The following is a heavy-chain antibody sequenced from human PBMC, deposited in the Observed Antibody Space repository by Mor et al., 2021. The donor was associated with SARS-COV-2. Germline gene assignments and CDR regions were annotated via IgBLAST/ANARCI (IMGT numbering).Heavy chain of an antibody. V-gene: IGHV2-5*02. CDR1: G. Sequence: GVGWLRQPPGGALEWLALVYSDDEKIYSPSLKSRLSITKDTSRNRVVLTVSHVNPLDTATYFCAQQDYFGSGDYNESAYFENWG. J-gene: IGHJ4*01. D-gene: IGHD3-10*01. CDR2: VYSDDEK. CDR3: AQQDYFGSGDYNESAYFEN.